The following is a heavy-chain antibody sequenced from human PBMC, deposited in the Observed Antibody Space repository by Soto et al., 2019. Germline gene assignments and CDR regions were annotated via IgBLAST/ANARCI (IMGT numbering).Heavy chain of an antibody. V-gene: IGHV1-8*02. CDR2: MNPGSGDT. CDR3: ARMESFGSLNWFDP. J-gene: IGHJ5*02. CDR1: GYTFTNND. D-gene: IGHD5-18*01. Sequence: ASVKVSCKASGYTFTNNDVSWVRQATGQWLEWMGCMNPGSGDTGYAHKFQGRVTMTRDISIATAYMELNSLTSEDTAIYYCARMESFGSLNWFDPWGQGTLVTVSS.